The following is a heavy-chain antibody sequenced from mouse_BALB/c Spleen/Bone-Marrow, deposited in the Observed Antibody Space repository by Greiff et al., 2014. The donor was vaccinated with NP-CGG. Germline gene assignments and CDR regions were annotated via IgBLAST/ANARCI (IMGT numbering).Heavy chain of an antibody. CDR1: GFSLSGYC. Sequence: QVQLKESGPGLVAPSPRLSITCTVSGFSLSGYCVCWGRQPSGKGLGGLGVMWGDGSINYHSALISRLSISKDNSKSQVFLELNSLQTDDTATYYCAKTNRYGYAMDYWGQGTSVTVSS. CDR2: MWGDGSI. J-gene: IGHJ4*01. V-gene: IGHV2-3*01. CDR3: AKTNRYGYAMDY. D-gene: IGHD1-1*01.